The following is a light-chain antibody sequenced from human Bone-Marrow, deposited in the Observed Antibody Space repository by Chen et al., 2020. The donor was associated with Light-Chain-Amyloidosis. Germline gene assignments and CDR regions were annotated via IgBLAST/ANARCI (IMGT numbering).Light chain of an antibody. CDR1: DLPTKY. CDR3: QSADSSGTYEVI. J-gene: IGLJ2*01. V-gene: IGLV3-25*03. CDR2: RDT. Sequence: SYELTQPPSVSVSPGQTARITCSGDDLPTKYAYWYQQKPGPAPVLVIHRDTERPSGISERFAGSRSGTTATLTISGGQAEDEADYHCQSADSSGTYEVIFGGGTKLTVL.